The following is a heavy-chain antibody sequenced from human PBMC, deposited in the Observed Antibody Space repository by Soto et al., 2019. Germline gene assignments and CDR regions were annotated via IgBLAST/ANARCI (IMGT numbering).Heavy chain of an antibody. CDR3: ARVGASAGLELRN. Sequence: GGSLRLSCAASGFTFSDYYMSWIRQAPGKGLEWVSYISSSSSYTNYADSVKGRFTISRDNAKNSLYLQMNSLRAEDTAVYYCARVGASAGLELRNWGQGTLVTVSS. J-gene: IGHJ4*02. CDR1: GFTFSDYY. CDR2: ISSSSSYT. V-gene: IGHV3-11*06. D-gene: IGHD1-7*01.